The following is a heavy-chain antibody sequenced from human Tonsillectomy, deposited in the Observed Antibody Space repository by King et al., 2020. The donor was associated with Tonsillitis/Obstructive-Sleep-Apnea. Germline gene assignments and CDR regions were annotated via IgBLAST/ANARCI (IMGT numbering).Heavy chain of an antibody. V-gene: IGHV3-9*01. D-gene: IGHD6-19*01. CDR1: GFTFDDYA. J-gene: IGHJ6*03. Sequence: VQLVESGGGLVQPGRSLRLSCAASGFTFDDYAMHWVRQAPGKGLEWVSGISWNSGSIGYADSVKGRFTISRDNAKNSLYLQMNSLRAEDTALYYCAKDGGASIAVAGKLHYYYYMDVWGKGTTVTVSS. CDR2: ISWNSGSI. CDR3: AKDGGASIAVAGKLHYYYYMDV.